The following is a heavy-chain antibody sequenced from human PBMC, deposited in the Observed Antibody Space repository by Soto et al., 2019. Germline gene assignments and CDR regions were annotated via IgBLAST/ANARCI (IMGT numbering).Heavy chain of an antibody. CDR1: GFTFSSYA. D-gene: IGHD1-26*01. V-gene: IGHV3-64D*06. CDR2: ISSNGGST. J-gene: IGHJ6*02. Sequence: GGSLRLACSASGFTFSSYAMHWVRQATGKGLEDVSAISSNGGSTYYADSVKGRFTISRDNSKNTLYLQMSSLRAEDTAVYYCVNHLLNYGMDVWGQGTTVTVS. CDR3: VNHLLNYGMDV.